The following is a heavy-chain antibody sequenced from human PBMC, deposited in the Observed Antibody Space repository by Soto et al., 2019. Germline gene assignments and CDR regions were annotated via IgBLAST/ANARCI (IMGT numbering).Heavy chain of an antibody. CDR1: GASVNSGSHY. J-gene: IGHJ5*02. D-gene: IGHD6-13*01. V-gene: IGHV4-61*01. CDR3: ARDWQQVGWIDP. CDR2: VYYSGTT. Sequence: SETLSLTCTVSGASVNSGSHYWTWIRQSPGKGLEWIGYVYYSGTTNYNPSLKSRVTISIDTPKNQFSLKLKSVTAADTAVYYCARDWQQVGWIDPWGQGTLVTVSS.